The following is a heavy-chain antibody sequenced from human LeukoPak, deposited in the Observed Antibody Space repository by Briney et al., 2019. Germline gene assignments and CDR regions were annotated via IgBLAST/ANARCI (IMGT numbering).Heavy chain of an antibody. Sequence: PSGTLSLTCGVSGGSITSTNWWSWVRQPPGQGLEWIGEISLSGLTNYNPSLKSRVTISVDTSKNQFSLKLSSVTAADTAVYYCARLRGQQLVLRAFDIWGQGTMVTVSS. CDR3: ARLRGQQLVLRAFDI. CDR2: ISLSGLT. D-gene: IGHD6-13*01. V-gene: IGHV4-4*02. J-gene: IGHJ3*02. CDR1: GGSITSTNW.